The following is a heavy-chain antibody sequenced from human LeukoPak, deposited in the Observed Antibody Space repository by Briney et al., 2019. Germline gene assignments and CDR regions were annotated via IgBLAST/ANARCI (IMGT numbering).Heavy chain of an antibody. D-gene: IGHD3-22*01. CDR2: MNPSGASA. CDR1: GYTFTSYY. CDR3: ARPYYYDSSGYYYSADPKYYFDY. Sequence: ASVKVSCKASGYTFTSYYIHWLRQAPGHGLEWMGIMNPSGASASYAQKFQGRVTMTRDTSTSTVYMELSSLRSEDTAVYYCARPYYYDSSGYYYSADPKYYFDYWGQGTLVTVSS. J-gene: IGHJ4*02. V-gene: IGHV1-46*01.